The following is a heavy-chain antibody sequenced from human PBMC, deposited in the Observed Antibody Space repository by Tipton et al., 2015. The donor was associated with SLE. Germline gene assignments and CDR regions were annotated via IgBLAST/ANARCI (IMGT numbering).Heavy chain of an antibody. D-gene: IGHD1-26*01. J-gene: IGHJ4*02. Sequence: SLRLSCAASGFTFSSYWMSWVRQAPGKGLEWVANIKRDGSEKYYVDSVKGRFTISRDNAKNSLYLQMNSLRAEDTAVYYCAREAYSGSYFDYWGQGTLVTVSS. CDR1: GFTFSSYW. CDR2: IKRDGSEK. CDR3: AREAYSGSYFDY. V-gene: IGHV3-7*01.